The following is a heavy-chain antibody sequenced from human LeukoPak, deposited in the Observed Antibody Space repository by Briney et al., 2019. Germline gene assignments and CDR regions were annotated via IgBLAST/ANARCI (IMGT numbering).Heavy chain of an antibody. CDR3: ARDLDYGGRSNFDH. V-gene: IGHV3-23*01. CDR1: GFTFSSYD. CDR2: ISGSGGST. J-gene: IGHJ4*02. D-gene: IGHD4-23*01. Sequence: GGSLRLSCAASGFTFSSYDMSWVRQAPGKGLEWVSSISGSGGSTYYADSVKGRFTISRDNSKNTLYLQMNSLRAEDTAVYYCARDLDYGGRSNFDHWGQGTLVTVSS.